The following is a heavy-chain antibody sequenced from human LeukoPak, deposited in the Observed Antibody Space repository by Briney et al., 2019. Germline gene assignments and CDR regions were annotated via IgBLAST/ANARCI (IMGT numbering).Heavy chain of an antibody. J-gene: IGHJ6*03. D-gene: IGHD3-10*01. CDR3: AKDRGYYYYYMDV. CDR1: GFTFSSYG. V-gene: IGHV3-30*02. CDR2: IRYDGSNK. Sequence: PGGSLRLSCAASGFTFSSYGMHWVRQAPGKGLEWVAFIRYDGSNKYYADSVKGRFTISRDNSKNTLYLQMNSLRAEDTAVYYCAKDRGYYYYYMDVWGKGTTVTVSS.